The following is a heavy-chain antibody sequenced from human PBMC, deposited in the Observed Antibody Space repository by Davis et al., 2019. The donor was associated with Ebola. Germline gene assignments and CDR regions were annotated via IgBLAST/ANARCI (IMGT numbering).Heavy chain of an antibody. V-gene: IGHV3-30*18. CDR1: GFTFSSYG. J-gene: IGHJ6*02. D-gene: IGHD2-2*01. CDR2: ISYDGSNK. CDR3: AKDLVVPSAMDLYYYYYGMDV. Sequence: GESLKISCAASGFTFSSYGMHWVRQAPGKGLEWVAVISYDGSNKYYTDSVKGRFTISRDNSKNTLYLQMNSLRAEDTAVYYCAKDLVVPSAMDLYYYYYGMDVWGQGTTVTVSS.